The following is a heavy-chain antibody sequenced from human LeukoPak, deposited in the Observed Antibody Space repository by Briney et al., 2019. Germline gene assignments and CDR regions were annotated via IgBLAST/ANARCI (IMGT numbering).Heavy chain of an antibody. J-gene: IGHJ4*02. CDR3: ARGNWDSSGYTDGFFDY. CDR1: GFTFSSYW. CDR2: INSDGSST. Sequence: GGSLRLSCAASGFTFSSYWMHWVRQVPGKGLVWVSHINSDGSSTTYADAVKGRFTISRDNAKSTLHLQMNSLRAEDTAVYYCARGNWDSSGYTDGFFDYWGQGTLVTVSS. D-gene: IGHD3-22*01. V-gene: IGHV3-74*01.